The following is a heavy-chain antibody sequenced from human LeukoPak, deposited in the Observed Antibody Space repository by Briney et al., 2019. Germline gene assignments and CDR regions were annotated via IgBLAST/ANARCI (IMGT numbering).Heavy chain of an antibody. J-gene: IGHJ5*02. CDR3: ASWQTGVRHTDWFDP. CDR1: GGSVSSGSYY. Sequence: PSETLSLTCTVSGGSVSSGSYYWGWIRQPPGKGLEWIGYIYYSGSTNYNPSLKSRVTISLDTSKNQFSLKLSSVTAADTAVYYCASWQTGVRHTDWFDPWGQGTLVTVSS. CDR2: IYYSGST. D-gene: IGHD1-14*01. V-gene: IGHV4-61*01.